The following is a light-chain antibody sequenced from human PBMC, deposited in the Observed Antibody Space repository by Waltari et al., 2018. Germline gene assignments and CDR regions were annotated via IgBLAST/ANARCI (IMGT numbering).Light chain of an antibody. J-gene: IGLJ2*01. CDR1: SSNIGAGYD. CDR2: GNP. CDR3: QSYDSSLGGSV. Sequence: QSVLTQPASVSGAPGQRVTISCPGSSSNIGAGYDVNWCQQLPGEAPKLLIYGNPKRPSGVPDRVSGSKSGTSASLAITGLRADDEADYYCQSYDSSLGGSVFGGGTKLTVL. V-gene: IGLV1-40*01.